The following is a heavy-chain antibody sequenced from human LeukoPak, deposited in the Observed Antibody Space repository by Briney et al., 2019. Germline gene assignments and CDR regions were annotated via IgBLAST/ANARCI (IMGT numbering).Heavy chain of an antibody. CDR3: AKSTIEYSSTSYFDY. D-gene: IGHD6-6*01. CDR2: IRYDGSNK. CDR1: GFTFSSYG. J-gene: IGHJ4*02. Sequence: GGSLRLSCAASGFTFSSYGMHWVRQAPGKGLEWVAFIRYDGSNKYYADSVKGRFTISRDNSKNTLYLQMNSLRAEDTAVYSCAKSTIEYSSTSYFDYWGQGTLVTVSS. V-gene: IGHV3-30*02.